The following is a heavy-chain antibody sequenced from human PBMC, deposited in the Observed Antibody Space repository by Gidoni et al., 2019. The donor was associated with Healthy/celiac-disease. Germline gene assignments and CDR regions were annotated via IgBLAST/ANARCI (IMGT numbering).Heavy chain of an antibody. D-gene: IGHD6-19*01. CDR2: IWYDGSNK. CDR3: ARDSGYSSGWYYFDY. Sequence: QVQLVESGGGVVQPGRSLRLSCAASGFTFSSYGMHWVRQAPGKGLEWVAVIWYDGSNKYYADSVKGRITISRDNSKNTLYLQMNSLRAEDTAVYYCARDSGYSSGWYYFDYWGQGTLVTVSS. CDR1: GFTFSSYG. V-gene: IGHV3-33*01. J-gene: IGHJ4*02.